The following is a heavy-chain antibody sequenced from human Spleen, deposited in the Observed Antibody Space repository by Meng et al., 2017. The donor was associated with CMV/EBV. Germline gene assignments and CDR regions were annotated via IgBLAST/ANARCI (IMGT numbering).Heavy chain of an antibody. CDR1: GGSLGSSSYY. CDR2: IYYSGST. D-gene: IGHD3-3*01. J-gene: IGHJ4*02. V-gene: IGHV4-39*01. CDR3: ASITIFGGEDY. Sequence: TLTGSGGSLGSSSYYWGWVRQPPGKGLEWIGSIYYSGSTYYNPSLKSRVTISVDTSKNQFSLKLSSVTAADTAVYYCASITIFGGEDYWGQGTLVTVSS.